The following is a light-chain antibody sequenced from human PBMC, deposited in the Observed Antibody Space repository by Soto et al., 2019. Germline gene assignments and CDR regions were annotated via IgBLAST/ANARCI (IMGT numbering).Light chain of an antibody. CDR1: TSTIGRDT. CDR3: STWDDSLNGGV. V-gene: IGLV1-44*01. Sequence: QSVLTQPPSVSGTPGLRVTISCSGGTSTIGRDTVNWYQQLPGTAPKLLMFNDDQRPSGVPDRFSGSRSGTSASLAISGLQSDDEADYFCSTWDDSLNGGVFGGGTKLTVL. J-gene: IGLJ3*02. CDR2: NDD.